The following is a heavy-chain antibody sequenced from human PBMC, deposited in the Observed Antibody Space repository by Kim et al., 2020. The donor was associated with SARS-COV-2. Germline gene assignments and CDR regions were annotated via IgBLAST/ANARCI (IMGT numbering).Heavy chain of an antibody. CDR1: GYSFTSYW. D-gene: IGHD6-13*01. V-gene: IGHV5-10-1*01. Sequence: GESLKISCKGSGYSFTSYWISWVRQMPGKGLEWMGRIDPSDSYTNYSPSFQGHVTISADKSISTAYLQWSSLKASDTAMYYCARTYSSSWYPPYFDYWGQGPLVTVSS. J-gene: IGHJ4*02. CDR3: ARTYSSSWYPPYFDY. CDR2: IDPSDSYT.